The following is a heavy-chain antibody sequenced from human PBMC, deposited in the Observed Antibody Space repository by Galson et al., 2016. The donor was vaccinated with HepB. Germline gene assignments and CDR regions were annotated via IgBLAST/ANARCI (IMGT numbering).Heavy chain of an antibody. CDR3: ARALFAAPNFDY. Sequence: SVKVSCKASGYTFTTYGLHWVRQVSGQRLEWMGWINAGNGNTKYSQKFQGRVTITRDTSATTADMELSSLTSEDTAVYYCARALFAAPNFDYWGQGTLVTVSS. CDR1: GYTFTTYG. CDR2: INAGNGNT. D-gene: IGHD6-6*01. V-gene: IGHV1-3*01. J-gene: IGHJ4*02.